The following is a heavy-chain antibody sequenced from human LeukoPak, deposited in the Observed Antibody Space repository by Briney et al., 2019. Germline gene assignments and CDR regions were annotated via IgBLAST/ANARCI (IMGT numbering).Heavy chain of an antibody. D-gene: IGHD7-27*01. CDR2: IYYSGST. V-gene: IGHV4-30-4*01. CDR1: GGSISSGDYY. J-gene: IGHJ3*02. CDR3: ARDGPQLGVQKRGAFDI. Sequence: SETLSLTCTVSGGSISSGDYYWSWIRQPPGKGLEWIGYIYYSGSTYYNPSLKSRVTISVYTSKNQFSLKLSSVTAADTAVYYCARDGPQLGVQKRGAFDIWGQGTMVTVSS.